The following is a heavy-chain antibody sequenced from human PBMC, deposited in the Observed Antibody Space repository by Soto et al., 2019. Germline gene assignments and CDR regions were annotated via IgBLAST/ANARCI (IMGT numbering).Heavy chain of an antibody. CDR1: GYTFTNFG. Sequence: QVQLVQSGAEVKKPGASVKVSCKASGYTFTNFGISWVRQAPGQGLEWMGWISAYNGNTNYAQNFQGRVTMTTDTTTGTDYMVLRILRSDDMDGYDCDRGGTPIDYWGQGTLVPVSS. CDR2: ISAYNGNT. J-gene: IGHJ4*02. D-gene: IGHD3-16*01. V-gene: IGHV1-18*03. CDR3: DRGGTPIDY.